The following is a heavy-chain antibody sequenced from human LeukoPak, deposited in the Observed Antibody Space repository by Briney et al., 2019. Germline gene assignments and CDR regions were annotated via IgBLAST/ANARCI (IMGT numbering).Heavy chain of an antibody. Sequence: SETLSLTCAVYGGSFSGYYWSWIRQPPGKGLEWIGEINHSGSTNYNPSLKSRVTISVDTSKNQFSLKLSSVTAADTAVYYCARGRGRASWDYYYYYVDVWGKGTTVTVSS. V-gene: IGHV4-34*01. D-gene: IGHD3-10*01. J-gene: IGHJ6*03. CDR2: INHSGST. CDR1: GGSFSGYY. CDR3: ARGRGRASWDYYYYYVDV.